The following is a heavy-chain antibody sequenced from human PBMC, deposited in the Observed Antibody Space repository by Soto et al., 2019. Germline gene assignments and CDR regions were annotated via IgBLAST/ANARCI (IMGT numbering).Heavy chain of an antibody. D-gene: IGHD2-8*01. V-gene: IGHV1-2*04. Sequence: ASVKVSCKASGYSFTDYRIHWVRQAPGQGLEWLGRINPKSGGTSTAQKFQGWVTMTRDRSISTVYMELTRLRSDDTAVYFCARGHSTDCSNGVCSFFYNHEMDVWGQGTTVTVSS. CDR1: GYSFTDYR. J-gene: IGHJ6*02. CDR3: ARGHSTDCSNGVCSFFYNHEMDV. CDR2: INPKSGGT.